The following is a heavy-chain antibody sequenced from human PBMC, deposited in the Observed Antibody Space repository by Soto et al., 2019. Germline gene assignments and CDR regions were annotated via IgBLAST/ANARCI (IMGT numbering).Heavy chain of an antibody. CDR2: IYYSGST. J-gene: IGHJ5*02. CDR1: GGCLSSSSYY. D-gene: IGHD3-22*01. Sequence: PSETLSLTCTVLGGCLSSSSYYWGWIRQPPGTVLEWIGSIYYSGSTYYNPSLKSRVTISVDTSKNQFSLKLSSVTAADTAVYYCARHIRDSSSYSSCWFDTWGQGTLVTVSS. V-gene: IGHV4-39*01. CDR3: ARHIRDSSSYSSCWFDT.